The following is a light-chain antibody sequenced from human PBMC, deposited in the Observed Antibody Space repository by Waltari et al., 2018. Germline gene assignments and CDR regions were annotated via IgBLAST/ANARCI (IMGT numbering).Light chain of an antibody. CDR1: QSVLYDSNNKNY. Sequence: DIVMTQSPDSLAVSLGERATINCNFSQSVLYDSNNKNYLAWYQQKPGQPPKLLIYWASTRESGVPDRFSGSGSGTDFTLTISSLQAEDVAVYYCQQYYSFPLTFGGGTKVEIK. CDR3: QQYYSFPLT. J-gene: IGKJ4*01. V-gene: IGKV4-1*01. CDR2: WAS.